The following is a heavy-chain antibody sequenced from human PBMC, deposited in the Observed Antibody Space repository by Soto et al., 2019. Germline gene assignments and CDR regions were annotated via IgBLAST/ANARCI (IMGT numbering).Heavy chain of an antibody. Sequence: ASVKVSCKASGYTFTSYGINWVRQATGQGLEWMGWMNPNSVNTGYAQKFQGRVTMTRNTSISTAYMELSSLRSEDTAVYYCAIIVATDNDAFDIWGQGTMVTVSS. J-gene: IGHJ3*02. D-gene: IGHD5-12*01. CDR1: GYTFTSYG. V-gene: IGHV1-8*01. CDR2: MNPNSVNT. CDR3: AIIVATDNDAFDI.